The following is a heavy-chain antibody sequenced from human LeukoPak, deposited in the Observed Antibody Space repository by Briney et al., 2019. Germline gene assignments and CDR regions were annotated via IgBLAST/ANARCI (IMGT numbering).Heavy chain of an antibody. V-gene: IGHV3-13*01. CDR1: GFHYRSYD. CDR3: ARAPPMLYADYYGMDV. J-gene: IGHJ6*02. D-gene: IGHD2-8*01. Sequence: GGSLTLSCAASGFHYRSYDMHCLRHATGRALEWVSSIGTSGDTYYPGSVKGRFTISRDNAKNSLYLQMNSLRAGDTAVYYCARAPPMLYADYYGMDVWGQGTTVTVSS. CDR2: IGTSGDT.